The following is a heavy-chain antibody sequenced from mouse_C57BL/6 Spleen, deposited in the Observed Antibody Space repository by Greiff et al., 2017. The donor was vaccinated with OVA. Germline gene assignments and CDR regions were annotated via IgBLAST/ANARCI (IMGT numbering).Heavy chain of an antibody. J-gene: IGHJ2*01. Sequence: EVQLQQSGPELVKPGASVKMSCKASGYTFTDYNMHWVKQSPGKSLEWIGYINPNNGGTSYNQKFKGKATLTVNKSSSTAYMELRSLTSEDSAVYYCARGHYGSILFDYWGQGTTLTVSS. CDR2: INPNNGGT. D-gene: IGHD1-1*01. CDR3: ARGHYGSILFDY. CDR1: GYTFTDYN. V-gene: IGHV1-22*01.